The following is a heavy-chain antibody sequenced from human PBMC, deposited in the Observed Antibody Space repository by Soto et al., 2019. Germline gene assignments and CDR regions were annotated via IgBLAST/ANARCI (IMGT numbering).Heavy chain of an antibody. CDR3: TRRILGYCSSTSCRAYYYYYMDV. V-gene: IGHV1-46*01. CDR1: GYTFTSYY. J-gene: IGHJ6*03. D-gene: IGHD2-2*01. CDR2: INPSGGST. Sequence: ASVKVSCKASGYTFTSYYMHWVRQAPGQGLEWMGIINPSGGSTGYAQKIQGRVTMTRNTSTSTVYMEQSRLRSEDTAEYYCTRRILGYCSSTSCRAYYYYYMDVWGKGTTVTVSS.